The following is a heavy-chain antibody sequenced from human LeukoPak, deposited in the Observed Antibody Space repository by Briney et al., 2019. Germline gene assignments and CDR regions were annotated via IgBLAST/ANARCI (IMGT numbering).Heavy chain of an antibody. V-gene: IGHV3-66*01. CDR1: GFTVSSYS. Sequence: PGGSLRLSCAASGFTVSSYSMSWVRQAPGKGLEWVSIIYSGGSTYYADSVKGRFTISRDNSKNTLYLQMNSLRAEDTAVYYCARDHGTGWPFDYWAQGTLVTVSS. J-gene: IGHJ4*02. CDR2: IYSGGST. CDR3: ARDHGTGWPFDY. D-gene: IGHD6-19*01.